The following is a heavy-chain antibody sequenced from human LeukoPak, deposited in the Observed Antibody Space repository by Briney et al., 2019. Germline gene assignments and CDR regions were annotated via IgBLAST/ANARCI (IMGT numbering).Heavy chain of an antibody. CDR3: ATTNKLLWFGESQSYYFDY. V-gene: IGHV5-51*01. CDR2: IYPGDSDT. Sequence: GESLKISCNGSGYSFTSYWIGWVRQMPGKGLEWIGIIYPGDSDTRYSPSFQGQVTISADKSISTAYLQWSSLKASDTAMYYCATTNKLLWFGESQSYYFDYWGQGTLVTVSS. D-gene: IGHD3-10*01. CDR1: GYSFTSYW. J-gene: IGHJ4*02.